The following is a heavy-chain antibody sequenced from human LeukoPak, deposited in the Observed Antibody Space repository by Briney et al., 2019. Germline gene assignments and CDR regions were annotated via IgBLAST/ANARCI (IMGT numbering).Heavy chain of an antibody. Sequence: GGSLRLSSAASGFTVSSNYMSWVRQAPGKGLEWVSVIYSGGSTYYADSVKGRFTISRDNSKNTLYLQMNSLRAEDTAVYYCARENYYYYYMDVWGKGTTVTVSS. V-gene: IGHV3-66*02. J-gene: IGHJ6*03. CDR2: IYSGGST. CDR1: GFTVSSNY. CDR3: ARENYYYYYMDV.